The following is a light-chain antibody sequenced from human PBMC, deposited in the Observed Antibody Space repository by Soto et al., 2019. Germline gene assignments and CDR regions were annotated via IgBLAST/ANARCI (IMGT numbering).Light chain of an antibody. CDR3: QQFGSSLYP. Sequence: EIVLTQSPGTLSLSPGERATLSCRASQSVSSSYLAWYQQKPGQAPRLLIYGASSRATGIPDRFSGSGSGTDFTLTIGRLEPEDFAVYYCQQFGSSLYPFGQGTKLEIK. V-gene: IGKV3-20*01. J-gene: IGKJ2*01. CDR2: GAS. CDR1: QSVSSSY.